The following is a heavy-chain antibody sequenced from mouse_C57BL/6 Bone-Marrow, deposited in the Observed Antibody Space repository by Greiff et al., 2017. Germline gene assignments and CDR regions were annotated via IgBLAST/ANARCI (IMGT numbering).Heavy chain of an antibody. CDR3: ARHVYYYGSSYAMDY. J-gene: IGHJ4*01. V-gene: IGHV5-12*01. Sequence: DVQLQESGGGLVQPGGSLKLSCAASGFTFSDYYMYWVRQTPEKRLEWVAYISNGGGSTYYPDTVKGRFTISRDNAKNTLYLQMSRLKSEDTAMYYCARHVYYYGSSYAMDYWGQGTSGTVSS. CDR1: GFTFSDYY. D-gene: IGHD1-1*01. CDR2: ISNGGGST.